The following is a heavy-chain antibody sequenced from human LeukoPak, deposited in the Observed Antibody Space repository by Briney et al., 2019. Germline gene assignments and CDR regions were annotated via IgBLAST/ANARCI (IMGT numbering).Heavy chain of an antibody. CDR2: IYYSGST. CDR1: GGSISSGGYY. V-gene: IGHV4-31*03. D-gene: IGHD2/OR15-2a*01. CDR3: ARAALSLVWFDP. Sequence: SETLSPTCTVSGGSISSGGYYWSWIRQHPGKGLEWIGYIYYSGSTYYNPSLKSRVTISVDTSKNQFSLKLSSVTAADTAVYYCARAALSLVWFDPWGQGTLVTVSS. J-gene: IGHJ5*02.